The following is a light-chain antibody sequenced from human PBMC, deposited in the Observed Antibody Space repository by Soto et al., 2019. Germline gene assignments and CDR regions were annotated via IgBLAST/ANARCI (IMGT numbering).Light chain of an antibody. CDR2: GAS. J-gene: IGKJ2*01. CDR1: RSVTTS. CDR3: QQYDKWPQFT. V-gene: IGKV3-15*01. Sequence: DIVMTQSPATLSVSPGEITTLYCRASRSVTTSLAWYQQKPGQAPRLLIYGASTRATGIPARFSGSGSGTDFTLTISSLQSEDFAVYYCQQYDKWPQFTFGQGTKVDIK.